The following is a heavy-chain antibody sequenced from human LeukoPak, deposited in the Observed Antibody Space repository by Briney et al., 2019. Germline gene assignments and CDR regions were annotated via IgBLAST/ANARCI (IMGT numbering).Heavy chain of an antibody. V-gene: IGHV1-46*01. D-gene: IGHD6-13*01. Sequence: ASVKVSCKASGYTFTSYYMHWVRQAPGQGLEWMGIINPSGGSTSYAQKFQGRVTMTRDTSTSTVYMELSSLRSGDTAVYYCARVGIAAAGLDYWGQGTLVTVSS. J-gene: IGHJ4*02. CDR1: GYTFTSYY. CDR3: ARVGIAAAGLDY. CDR2: INPSGGST.